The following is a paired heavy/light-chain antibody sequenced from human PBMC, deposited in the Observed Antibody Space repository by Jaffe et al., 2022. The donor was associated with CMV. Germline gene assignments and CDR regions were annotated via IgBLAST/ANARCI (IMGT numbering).Light chain of an antibody. Sequence: SYELTQPPSVSVSPGQTASITCSGDKLGDKYACWYQQKPGQSPVLVIYQDSKRPSGIPERFSGSNSGNTATLTISGTQAMDEADYYCQAWDSSTDRVFGTGTKVTVL. CDR3: QAWDSSTDRV. CDR1: KLGDKY. V-gene: IGLV3-1*01. J-gene: IGLJ1*01. CDR2: QDS.
Heavy chain of an antibody. J-gene: IGHJ6*02. Sequence: EVQLVESGGGLVQPGGSLRLSCAASGFTFSSYSMNWVRQAPGKGLEWVSYISSSSSTIYYADSVKGRFTISRDNAKNSLYLQMNSLRDEDTAVYYCARDREYSSSTGSYYYYGMDVWGQGTTVTVSS. CDR1: GFTFSSYS. CDR3: ARDREYSSSTGSYYYYGMDV. CDR2: ISSSSSTI. V-gene: IGHV3-48*02. D-gene: IGHD6-6*01.